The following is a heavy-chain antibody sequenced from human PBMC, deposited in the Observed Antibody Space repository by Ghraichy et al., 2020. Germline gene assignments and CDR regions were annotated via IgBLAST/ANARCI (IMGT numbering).Heavy chain of an antibody. CDR1: GFTFSKYW. V-gene: IGHV3-74*01. CDR2: ITSDGSST. Sequence: GGSLRLSCAASGFTFSKYWMHWVRQAPGKGLVWVSRITSDGSSTRYADSVKGRFTISRDNAKDTLYLQMNSLRVEDTAVYYCARPFTAGKWGQGTLVTVSS. D-gene: IGHD6-19*01. CDR3: ARPFTAGK. J-gene: IGHJ4*02.